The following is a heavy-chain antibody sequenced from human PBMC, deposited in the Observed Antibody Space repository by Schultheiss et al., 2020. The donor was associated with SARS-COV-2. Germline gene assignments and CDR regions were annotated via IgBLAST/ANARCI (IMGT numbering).Heavy chain of an antibody. J-gene: IGHJ4*02. CDR3: ARGGRDDFWSEMGYFDY. D-gene: IGHD3-3*01. Sequence: SETLSLTCTVSGGSISSYYWSWIRQPPGKGLEWIGRIYTSGSTNYNPSLKSRVTMSVDTSKNQFSLKLSSVTAADTAVYYCARGGRDDFWSEMGYFDYWGQGTLVTVSS. CDR1: GGSISSYY. CDR2: IYTSGST. V-gene: IGHV4-4*07.